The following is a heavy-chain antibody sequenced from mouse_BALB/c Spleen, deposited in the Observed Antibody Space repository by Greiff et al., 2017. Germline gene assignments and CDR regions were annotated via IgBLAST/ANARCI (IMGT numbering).Heavy chain of an antibody. CDR3: TRIDGGNYGFVAY. CDR2: IYPGSGST. CDR1: GYTFTSYW. J-gene: IGHJ3*01. D-gene: IGHD1-1*02. Sequence: LKQPGSELVRPGASVKLSCKASGYTFTSYWMHWVKQRPGQGLEWIGNIYPGSGSTNYDEKFKSKATLTVDTSSSTAYMQLSSLTSEDSAVYYCTRIDGGNYGFVAYWGQGTLVTVSA. V-gene: IGHV1S22*01.